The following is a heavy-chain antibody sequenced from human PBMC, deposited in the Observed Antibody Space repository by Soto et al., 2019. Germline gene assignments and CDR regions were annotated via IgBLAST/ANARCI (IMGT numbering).Heavy chain of an antibody. CDR1: GFTFSSYG. CDR2: IWYDGSNK. J-gene: IGHJ4*02. Sequence: PGGSLRLACAASGFTFSSYGMHWVRQAPGKGLEWVAVIWYDGSNKYYSTSLKTRLTISKDTSKNQVVLTMTNVDPVDTATYYCARIHGPSGNYDLDCWGQGTLVTVSS. CDR3: ARIHGPSGNYDLDC. V-gene: IGHV3-33*03. D-gene: IGHD5-12*01.